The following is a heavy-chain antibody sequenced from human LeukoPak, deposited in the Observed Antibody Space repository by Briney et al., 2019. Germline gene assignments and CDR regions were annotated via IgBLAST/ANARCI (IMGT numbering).Heavy chain of an antibody. D-gene: IGHD3-10*01. J-gene: IGHJ4*02. CDR3: ARDGGYGSGSYYMAY. V-gene: IGHV4-31*03. CDR1: GGSISSGCYN. CDR2: IYYSGST. Sequence: SETLSLTCTVSGGSISSGCYNWNWIRQHPGKGLEWIGYIYYSGSTSYNPSLKSRVIISIDRSKNQFSLKLSSVTAADSAVYYCARDGGYGSGSYYMAYWGQGTLVTVSS.